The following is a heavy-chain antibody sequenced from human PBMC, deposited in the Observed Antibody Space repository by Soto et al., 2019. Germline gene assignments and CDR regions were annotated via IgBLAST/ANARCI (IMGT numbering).Heavy chain of an antibody. CDR2: INPSGGST. Sequence: QVQLVQSGAEVKKPGASVKVSCKASGYTFTSYYMHWVRQAPGQGLEGMGIINPSGGSTSYAQKFQGRVTMTRDTSTSTVYMELSSLRSEDTAVYYCARDVAVAGFDYWGQGTLVTVSS. CDR1: GYTFTSYY. V-gene: IGHV1-46*01. D-gene: IGHD6-19*01. J-gene: IGHJ4*02. CDR3: ARDVAVAGFDY.